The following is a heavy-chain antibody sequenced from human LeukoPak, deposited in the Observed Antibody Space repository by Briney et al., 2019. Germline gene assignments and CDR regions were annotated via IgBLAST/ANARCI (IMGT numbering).Heavy chain of an antibody. V-gene: IGHV1-18*01. D-gene: IGHD2-2*01. J-gene: IGHJ4*02. CDR2: ISTSKTYT. CDR3: ARASDTSWPFDF. Sequence: ASVKVSCKASGYAFTTFGIMWVRQAPGQGLEWMGWISTSKTYTRYAQKVQGRATLTTDPATSTVYLELTSLTSHDTAVYFCARASDTSWPFDFWGQGTQVTVSS. CDR1: GYAFTTFG.